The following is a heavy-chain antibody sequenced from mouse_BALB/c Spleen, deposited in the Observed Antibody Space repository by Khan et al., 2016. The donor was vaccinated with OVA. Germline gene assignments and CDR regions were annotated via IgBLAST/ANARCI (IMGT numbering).Heavy chain of an antibody. Sequence: QVQLKDSGPGLVAPSQSLSITCTVTGFSLTSYAIHWIRQPPGKGLEWLGVIWAGGSTNYNSDLMSRLSISKDNSKSQVFLKMNSLQTHDTAVYYCARNREPDYFDYWGQGTTLTVSS. CDR3: ARNREPDYFDY. J-gene: IGHJ2*01. V-gene: IGHV2-9*02. CDR1: GFSLTSYA. CDR2: IWAGGST.